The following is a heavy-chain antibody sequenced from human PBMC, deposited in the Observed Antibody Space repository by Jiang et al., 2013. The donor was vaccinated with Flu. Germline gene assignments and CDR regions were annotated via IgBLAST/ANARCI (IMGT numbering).Heavy chain of an antibody. Sequence: SGAEVKKPGASVKVSCKLSGYTLPELSMHWVRQAPGQGLEWMGWINPNSGGTNYAQKFQGRVTMTRDTSISTAYMELSRLRSDDTAVYYCARDWVGDGGFNKPPFDYWGQGTLVTVSS. CDR2: INPNSGGT. D-gene: IGHD1-26*01. CDR3: ARDWVGDGGFNKPPFDY. V-gene: IGHV1-2*02. CDR1: GYTLPELS. J-gene: IGHJ4*02.